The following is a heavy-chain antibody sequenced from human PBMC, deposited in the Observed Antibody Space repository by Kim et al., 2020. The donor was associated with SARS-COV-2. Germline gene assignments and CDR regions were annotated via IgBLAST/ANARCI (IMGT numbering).Heavy chain of an antibody. Sequence: SETLSLTCAVYGGSFSGYYWSWIRQPPGKGLEWIGEINHSGSTNYNPSLKSRVTISVDTSKNQFSLKLSSVTAADTAVYYCARGRFYYDSSGYYDPNDYWGQGTLVTVSS. CDR2: INHSGST. CDR3: ARGRFYYDSSGYYDPNDY. CDR1: GGSFSGYY. J-gene: IGHJ4*02. D-gene: IGHD3-22*01. V-gene: IGHV4-34*01.